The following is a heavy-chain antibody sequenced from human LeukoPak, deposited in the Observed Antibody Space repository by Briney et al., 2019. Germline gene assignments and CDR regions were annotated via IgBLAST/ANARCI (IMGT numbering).Heavy chain of an antibody. Sequence: SVKVSCKASGGTFSSFAISWVRQAPGQGLEWMGRIIPILGIANYAQKFQGRVTITADKSTSTAYMELSSLRSEDTAVYYCARLVEMATALIFDYWGQGTLVTVSS. CDR1: GGTFSSFA. CDR2: IIPILGIA. J-gene: IGHJ4*02. V-gene: IGHV1-69*04. D-gene: IGHD5-24*01. CDR3: ARLVEMATALIFDY.